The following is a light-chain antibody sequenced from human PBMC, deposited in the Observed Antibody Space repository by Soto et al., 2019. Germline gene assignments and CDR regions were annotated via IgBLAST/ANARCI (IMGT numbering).Light chain of an antibody. Sequence: DIQMTQSPSSLSASVGDRVTITCRASQSVITYLNWYQQKPGRAPKLLLYAASNFPSGVPSRFSVSRSGTEFTLTIDTLQPDDFATYYCQQSRNTPHTFGQGTTVEIK. CDR1: QSVITY. CDR2: AAS. V-gene: IGKV1-39*01. J-gene: IGKJ2*01. CDR3: QQSRNTPHT.